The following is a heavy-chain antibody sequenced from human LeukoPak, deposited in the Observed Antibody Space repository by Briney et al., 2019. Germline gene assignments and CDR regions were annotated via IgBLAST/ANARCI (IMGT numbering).Heavy chain of an antibody. V-gene: IGHV1-46*01. CDR3: ARVSGSYYPHFDY. Sequence: ASVTVSCTASGYTFTSYYMHWVRQAPGQGLEWMGIINPSGGSTSYAQKFQGRVTMTRDTSTSTVYMELSSLRSEDTAVYYCARVSGSYYPHFDYWGQGTLVTVSS. CDR2: INPSGGST. D-gene: IGHD1-26*01. J-gene: IGHJ4*02. CDR1: GYTFTSYY.